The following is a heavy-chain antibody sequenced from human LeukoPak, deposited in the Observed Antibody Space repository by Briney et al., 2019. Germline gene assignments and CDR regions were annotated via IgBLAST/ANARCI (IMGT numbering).Heavy chain of an antibody. CDR3: ARGGRVRAYYYHYGMDV. D-gene: IGHD4-17*01. CDR1: GGSFSGYY. Sequence: SETLSLTCAVYGGSFSGYYWSWIRQPLGKGLEWIGEIHHSGSTNYNPSLKSRVTISVDTSKNQFSLRLSSVTAADTAVYYCARGGRVRAYYYHYGMDVWGQGTTVTVSS. J-gene: IGHJ6*02. V-gene: IGHV4-34*01. CDR2: IHHSGST.